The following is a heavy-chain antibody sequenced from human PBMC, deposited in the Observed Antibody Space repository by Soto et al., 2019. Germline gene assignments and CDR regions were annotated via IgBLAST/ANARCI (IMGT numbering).Heavy chain of an antibody. CDR1: GFTFEDYA. V-gene: IGHV3-9*01. CDR2: ISWNSGSI. Sequence: PGGSLRIARAASGFTFEDYAMRWVRQAPGKGLEWVSGISWNSGSIGYADSVKGRFTISRDNAKNSLYLQMNSLRAEDTALYYCAKDIRLTSYYYYGMDVWGQGTTVTVSS. J-gene: IGHJ6*02. CDR3: AKDIRLTSYYYYGMDV. D-gene: IGHD2-21*02.